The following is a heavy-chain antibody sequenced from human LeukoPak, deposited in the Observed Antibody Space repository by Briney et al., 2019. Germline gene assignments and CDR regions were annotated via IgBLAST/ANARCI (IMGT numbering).Heavy chain of an antibody. CDR3: ARVAAEYCSGGSCYSIINYYYYMDV. CDR2: IYSGGST. V-gene: IGHV3-53*01. J-gene: IGHJ6*03. CDR1: GFTVSSNY. Sequence: GGSLRLSCAASGFTVSSNYMSWVRHAPGKGLEWVSVIYSGGSTYYADSVKGRFTISRDNSKSTLYLQMNSLRAEDTAVYYCARVAAEYCSGGSCYSIINYYYYMDVWGKGTTVTVSS. D-gene: IGHD2-15*01.